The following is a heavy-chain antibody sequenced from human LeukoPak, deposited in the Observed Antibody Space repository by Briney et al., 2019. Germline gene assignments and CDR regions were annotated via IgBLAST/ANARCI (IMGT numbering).Heavy chain of an antibody. CDR3: ARVDYYDSSGYYVVDY. V-gene: IGHV4-34*01. CDR2: INHSGST. D-gene: IGHD3-22*01. J-gene: IGHJ4*02. CDR1: GGSFSGYY. Sequence: PSETLSLTCAVYGGSFSGYYWSWIRQPPGKGLEWIGEINHSGSTNYNPSLKSRVTISVDTSKNQFSLKLSSVTAADTAVYYCARVDYYDSSGYYVVDYWGQGTLVTVSS.